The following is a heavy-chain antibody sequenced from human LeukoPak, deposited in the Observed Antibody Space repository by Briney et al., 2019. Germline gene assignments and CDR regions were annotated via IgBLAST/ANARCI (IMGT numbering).Heavy chain of an antibody. J-gene: IGHJ5*02. D-gene: IGHD1-14*01. CDR3: VRLRNQQNTFYKTNWVDP. CDR1: GGSFSNYY. Sequence: PSETLSLTCAVYGGSFSNYYWGWIRQPPGKGLEWIGEINHSGRTNYNSSLKSRVTISVDTSKNQFSLKLISVSAADTAVYYCVRLRNQQNTFYKTNWVDPWGQGTLVTVSS. V-gene: IGHV4-34*01. CDR2: INHSGRT.